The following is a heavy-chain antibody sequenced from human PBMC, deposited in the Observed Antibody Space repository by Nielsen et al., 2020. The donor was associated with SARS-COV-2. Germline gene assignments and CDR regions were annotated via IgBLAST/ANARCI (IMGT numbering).Heavy chain of an antibody. Sequence: ASVQVSCKASGYTFTNNYMHWVRQAPGPGLEWMGLINPTNGGTTYAQKSQGRVTMTGDTSINIAYMELSRLRSDDTAVYYCTRAFRRPPYDGMDVWGQGTTVTVSS. CDR3: TRAFRRPPYDGMDV. J-gene: IGHJ6*02. V-gene: IGHV1-2*06. CDR2: INPTNGGT. CDR1: GYTFTNNY. D-gene: IGHD3-10*01.